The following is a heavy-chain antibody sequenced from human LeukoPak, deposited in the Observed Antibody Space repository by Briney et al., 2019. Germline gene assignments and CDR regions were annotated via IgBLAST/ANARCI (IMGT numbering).Heavy chain of an antibody. CDR2: ISWDGGST. D-gene: IGHD5-12*01. Sequence: GGSLRLSCAASGFTFDDYTMHWVRQAPGKGLEWGSLISWDGGSTYYADCVKGRFTISRDNSKNSLYLQMNSLRTEDTALYYCANDIWPYSGYGHYMDVWGKGTTVTVSS. CDR3: ANDIWPYSGYGHYMDV. V-gene: IGHV3-43*01. J-gene: IGHJ6*03. CDR1: GFTFDDYT.